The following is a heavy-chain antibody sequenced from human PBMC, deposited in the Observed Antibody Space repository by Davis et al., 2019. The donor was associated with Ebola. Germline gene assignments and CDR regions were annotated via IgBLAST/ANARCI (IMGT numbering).Heavy chain of an antibody. D-gene: IGHD3-16*01. CDR3: AGWGSYYYYGMDV. Sequence: GESLKISCVASGFTFTTYSMSWVRQAPGKALEWVSSISSDSDYIYYADSAKGRFTISRDNAKNSLFLQMDSLRAEDTAVYYCAGWGSYYYYGMDVWGQGTTVTVSS. CDR1: GFTFTTYS. J-gene: IGHJ6*02. CDR2: ISSDSDYI. V-gene: IGHV3-21*01.